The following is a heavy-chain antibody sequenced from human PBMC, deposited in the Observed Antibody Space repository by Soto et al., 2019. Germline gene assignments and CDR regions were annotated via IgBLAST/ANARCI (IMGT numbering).Heavy chain of an antibody. CDR2: INAGNGNT. V-gene: IGHV1-3*01. CDR1: GYTFTSYA. J-gene: IGHJ4*02. D-gene: IGHD3-22*01. CDR3: ARPYDSSGYYYGEIGY. Sequence: ASVKVSCKASGYTFTSYAMHWVLQAPGQRLEWMGWINAGNGNTKYSQKFQGRVTITRDTSASTAYMELSSLRSEDTAVYYCARPYDSSGYYYGEIGYWGQGTLVTVSS.